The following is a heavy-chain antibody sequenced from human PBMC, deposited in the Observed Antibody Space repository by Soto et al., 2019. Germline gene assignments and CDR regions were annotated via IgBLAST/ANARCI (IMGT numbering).Heavy chain of an antibody. Sequence: GGSLRLSCAASGFTFSSYEMNWVRQAPGKGLEWVSYISSSGSTIYYADSVKGRFTISRDNAKNSLYLQMNSLRAEDTAVYYCATENLAYYYDSSGPGGFDYWGQGTLVTVSS. J-gene: IGHJ4*02. CDR3: ATENLAYYYDSSGPGGFDY. V-gene: IGHV3-48*03. CDR1: GFTFSSYE. CDR2: ISSSGSTI. D-gene: IGHD3-22*01.